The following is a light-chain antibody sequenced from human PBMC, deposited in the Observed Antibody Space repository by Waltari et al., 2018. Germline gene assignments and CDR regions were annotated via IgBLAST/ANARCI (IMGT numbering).Light chain of an antibody. CDR2: AGS. J-gene: IGKJ1*01. CDR1: QSVNSN. CDR3: QQYDSYPPWT. Sequence: EIVMTQSPATLSVSPGDRVTLSCRASQSVNSNFAWYQQKPGQAPRLLIYAGSVKATGIPARFSGSGSGTEFTLTISSLQSEDFAVYYCQQYDSYPPWTFGQGTKVEI. V-gene: IGKV3-15*01.